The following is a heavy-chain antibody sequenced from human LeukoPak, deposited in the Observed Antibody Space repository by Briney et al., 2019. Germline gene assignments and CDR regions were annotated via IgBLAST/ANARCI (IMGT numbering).Heavy chain of an antibody. J-gene: IGHJ4*02. Sequence: PSETLSLTCAVYGGSFSGYYWSWIRQPSGKGLEWIGGINHSGSTNYNPSLKSRVTISVDTSKNQFSLKLSSVTAADTAVYYCASNWGRNDYWGQGTLVTVSS. CDR2: INHSGST. D-gene: IGHD7-27*01. V-gene: IGHV4-34*01. CDR1: GGSFSGYY. CDR3: ASNWGRNDY.